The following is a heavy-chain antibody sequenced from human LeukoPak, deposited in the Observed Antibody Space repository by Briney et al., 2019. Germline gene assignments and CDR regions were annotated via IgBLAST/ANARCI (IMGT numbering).Heavy chain of an antibody. J-gene: IGHJ6*03. CDR2: ITPNSGRT. D-gene: IGHD6-13*01. CDR1: GYTFTGYY. CDR3: ARDAIAAAGTQLPYYYYYMDV. V-gene: IGHV1-2*02. Sequence: ASVKVSCKASGYTFTGYYMHWVRQAPGQGLESVGWITPNSGRTYYAENFQGRVTMTRDTSISTAYMELSRLRSDDTAVYYCARDAIAAAGTQLPYYYYYMDVWGKGTTVTISS.